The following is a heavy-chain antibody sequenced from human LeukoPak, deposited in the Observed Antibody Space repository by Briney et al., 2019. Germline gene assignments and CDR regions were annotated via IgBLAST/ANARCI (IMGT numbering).Heavy chain of an antibody. CDR2: IRYDGSNE. CDR1: GFTFSGYG. Sequence: PGGSLRLSCAASGFTFSGYGMHWVRQAPGKGLEWVAFIRYDGSNEYYADSVKGRFTISRDKSKNTLSLQMNGLRVEDTAVYYCARELGFGFDYWGQGTLVTVSS. J-gene: IGHJ4*02. CDR3: ARELGFGFDY. V-gene: IGHV3-30*02. D-gene: IGHD3-10*01.